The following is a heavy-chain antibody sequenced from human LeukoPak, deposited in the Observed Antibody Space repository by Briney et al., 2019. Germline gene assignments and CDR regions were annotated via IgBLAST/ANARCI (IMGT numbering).Heavy chain of an antibody. V-gene: IGHV4-34*01. Sequence: SETLSLTCAVSGGSFSGHYWSWIRQSPGEGLEWIGEIDHSGNTNYNPSLKGRLTISVDTSKSQFSLRLSSVTAADTAVYYCARSIADYGDLQFYYFAMDVWGPGTTVTVSS. CDR3: ARSIADYGDLQFYYFAMDV. CDR2: IDHSGNT. CDR1: GGSFSGHY. J-gene: IGHJ6*02. D-gene: IGHD4-17*01.